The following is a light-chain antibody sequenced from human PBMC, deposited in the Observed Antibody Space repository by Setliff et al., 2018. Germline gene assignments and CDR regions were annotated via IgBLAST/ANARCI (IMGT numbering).Light chain of an antibody. CDR2: DVT. CDR1: SSDVGGYNY. Sequence: QSALTQPASVSGSPGQWITISCSGTSSDVGGYNYVSWYQQHPGKAPKLMIYDVTNRTSGISNRFSGSKSGNTASLTISGLQAEDDADYYCSSYTTSGTYVFGTGTKGTVL. CDR3: SSYTTSGTYV. V-gene: IGLV2-14*03. J-gene: IGLJ1*01.